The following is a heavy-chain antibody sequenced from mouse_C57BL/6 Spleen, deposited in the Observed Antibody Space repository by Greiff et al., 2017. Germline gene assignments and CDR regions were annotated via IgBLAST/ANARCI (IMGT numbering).Heavy chain of an antibody. CDR1: GFTFSDYY. D-gene: IGHD1-1*01. V-gene: IGHV5-16*01. CDR3: AIYYYGSSYAMDY. CDR2: INYDGSST. Sequence: EVELVESEGGLVQPGSSMKLSCTASGFTFSDYYMAWVRQVPEKGLEWVANINYDGSSTYYLDSLQSRFIISRDNAKNILSLQMSSLKSEDTATYYCAIYYYGSSYAMDYWGQGTSVTVSS. J-gene: IGHJ4*01.